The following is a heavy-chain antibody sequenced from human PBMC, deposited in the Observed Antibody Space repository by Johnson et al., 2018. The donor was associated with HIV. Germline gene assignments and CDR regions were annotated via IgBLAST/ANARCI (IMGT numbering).Heavy chain of an antibody. D-gene: IGHD1-26*01. V-gene: IGHV3-15*01. CDR2: IKSKTDGGTT. J-gene: IGHJ3*02. CDR3: AREGWELPRTGFDI. CDR1: GFTFSNDW. Sequence: VQLVESGGGLVKPGGSLRLSCAASGFTFSNDWMSWVRQAPGKGLEWGGRIKSKTDGGTTDYTDSVQGRFTISRDNSKTTLYLQMNSLSAEDTAVFYCAREGWELPRTGFDIRGQGTMVTVSS.